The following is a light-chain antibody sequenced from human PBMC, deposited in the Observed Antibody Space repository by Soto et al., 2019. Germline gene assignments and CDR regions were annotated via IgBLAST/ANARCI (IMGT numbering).Light chain of an antibody. CDR3: CSYAGTGTLV. V-gene: IGLV2-23*02. CDR1: SSDVGSYNL. Sequence: QSALTQPASVSGSPGQSITISCAGTSSDVGSYNLVSWFQQHPAKAPKLIIHEVTKRPSGVSNRFSGSKSGNTASLTISGLQAEDEADCYCCSYAGTGTLVLGGGTKVTVL. J-gene: IGLJ3*02. CDR2: EVT.